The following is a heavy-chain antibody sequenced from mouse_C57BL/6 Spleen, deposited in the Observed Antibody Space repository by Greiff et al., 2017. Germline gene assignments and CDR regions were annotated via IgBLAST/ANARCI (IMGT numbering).Heavy chain of an antibody. CDR3: ARRCGYLDY. J-gene: IGHJ2*01. V-gene: IGHV7-3*01. CDR2: IRNKANGYTT. CDR1: GFTFTDYY. Sequence: EVHLVESGGGLVQPGGSLSLSCAASGFTFTDYYMSWVRQPPGKALEWLGFIRNKANGYTTEYSASVKGRLTISRDNSQSILYLQMNALRAEDSATYYCARRCGYLDYWGQGTILTVSS.